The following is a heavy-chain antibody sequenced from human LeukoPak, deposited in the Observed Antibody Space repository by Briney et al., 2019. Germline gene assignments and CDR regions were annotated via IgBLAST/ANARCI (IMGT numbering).Heavy chain of an antibody. V-gene: IGHV3-21*01. J-gene: IGHJ6*02. CDR1: GFTFSSYS. CDR2: ISSSSSYI. Sequence: GGSLRLSCAASGFTFSSYSMNWVRQAPGKGLEWVSSISSSSSYIYYADSVKGRFTISRDNAKNSLYLQMNSLRAEDTAVYYCARGPPFWSGYGYYDSSGWYYYGMDVWGQGTTVTVSS. D-gene: IGHD3-22*01. CDR3: ARGPPFWSGYGYYDSSGWYYYGMDV.